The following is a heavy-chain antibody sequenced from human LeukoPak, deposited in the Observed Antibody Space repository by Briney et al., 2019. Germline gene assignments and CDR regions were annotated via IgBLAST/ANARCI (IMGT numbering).Heavy chain of an antibody. V-gene: IGHV1-69*13. CDR3: ARRPTPYQLLNWFDP. D-gene: IGHD2-2*01. CDR2: IIPIFGTA. Sequence: SVKVSCKASGGTFSSYAISWVRQAPGQGLEWMGGIIPIFGTANYAQKFQGRVTITADESTSTAYMELSSLRSEDTAVYYCARRPTPYQLLNWFDPWGQGTLVTVSS. CDR1: GGTFSSYA. J-gene: IGHJ5*02.